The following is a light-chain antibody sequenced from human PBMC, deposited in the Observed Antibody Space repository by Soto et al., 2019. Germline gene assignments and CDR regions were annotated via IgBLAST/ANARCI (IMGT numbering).Light chain of an antibody. V-gene: IGLV2-14*01. CDR2: EVS. Sequence: QSALTQPASVSGSPGQSITISCTGTKSDIGVYNYVSWYQQQSGKAPKLMIHEVSNRPSGVSNRFSGSKSGNTASLTISGLQAEDEADYYCSSYTSSRAYVFGIGTKLTVL. CDR1: KSDIGVYNY. CDR3: SSYTSSRAYV. J-gene: IGLJ1*01.